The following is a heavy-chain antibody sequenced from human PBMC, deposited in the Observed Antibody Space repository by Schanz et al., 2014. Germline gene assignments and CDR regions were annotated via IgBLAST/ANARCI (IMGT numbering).Heavy chain of an antibody. CDR3: ARAKRFGDMDV. V-gene: IGHV1-18*01. D-gene: IGHD3-10*01. Sequence: QVQLVQSGGEMKKPGASVKVSCKASGYTFTAYGINWVRQAPGQGLEWIGWISAYNGHTDYAQKLQGRVTLTTDTSTSTAYMELRNLRSDDTAVYYCARAKRFGDMDVWGQGTTVTVSS. CDR2: ISAYNGHT. CDR1: GYTFTAYG. J-gene: IGHJ6*02.